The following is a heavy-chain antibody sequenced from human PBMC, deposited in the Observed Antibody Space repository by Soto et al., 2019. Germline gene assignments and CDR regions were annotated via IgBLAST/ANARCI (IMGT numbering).Heavy chain of an antibody. CDR2: IYYSGST. J-gene: IGHJ6*03. CDR3: ARTGTTYYYYMDV. Sequence: SETLSLTCTVSGGSLSSYYWSWIRQPPGKGLEWIGYIYYSGSTNYNPSLKSRVTISVDTSKNQFSLKLSSVTAADTAVYYCARTGTTYYYYMDVWGKGTTVTAP. V-gene: IGHV4-59*01. D-gene: IGHD1-7*01. CDR1: GGSLSSYY.